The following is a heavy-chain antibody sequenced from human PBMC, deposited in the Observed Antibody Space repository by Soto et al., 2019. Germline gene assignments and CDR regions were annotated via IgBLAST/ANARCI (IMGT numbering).Heavy chain of an antibody. Sequence: EVQLVESGGGLVQPGGSLRLSCAASGFTVSTKYMSWVRQAPGKGLEWVSVIYSGGSTFCADSVRGRFTISRDNSKNTVNLQMISLRAEDTAVYYCARDPWAADYWGQGTLVTVSS. V-gene: IGHV3-66*01. CDR3: ARDPWAADY. CDR1: GFTVSTKY. J-gene: IGHJ4*02. D-gene: IGHD3-16*01. CDR2: IYSGGST.